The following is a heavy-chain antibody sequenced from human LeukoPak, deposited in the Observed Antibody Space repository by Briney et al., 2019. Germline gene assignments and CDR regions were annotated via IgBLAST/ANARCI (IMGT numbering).Heavy chain of an antibody. J-gene: IGHJ4*02. CDR1: GFTFSSYA. D-gene: IGHD6-19*01. CDR3: ARGKTIAVADY. V-gene: IGHV3-30-3*01. Sequence: GRSLRLSCAASGFTFSSYAMHWVRQAPGKGLEWVAVISYDGSNKYYTDSVKGRFTISRDNSRNTLYLQMNSLRAGDTAVYYCARGKTIAVADYWGQGTLVTVSS. CDR2: ISYDGSNK.